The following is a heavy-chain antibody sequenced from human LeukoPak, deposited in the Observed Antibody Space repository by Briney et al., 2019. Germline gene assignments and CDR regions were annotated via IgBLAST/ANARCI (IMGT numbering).Heavy chain of an antibody. CDR3: ATDFPSGYSFDL. CDR2: IYHSGST. CDR1: GYSISSGYY. V-gene: IGHV4-38-2*02. Sequence: SETLSLTCTVSGYSISSGYYWGWIRQPPGKGLEWIGSIYHSGSTYYNPSLKSRVTISVDTSKNQFSLKLSSVTAADTAVYYCATDFPSGYSFDLWGRGTLVTVSS. J-gene: IGHJ2*01. D-gene: IGHD3-22*01.